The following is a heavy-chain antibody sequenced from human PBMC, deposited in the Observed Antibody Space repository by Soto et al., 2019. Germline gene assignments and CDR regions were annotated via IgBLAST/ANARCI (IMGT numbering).Heavy chain of an antibody. CDR1: GGTFSSYA. Sequence: QVQLVQSGAEVKKPGSSVKVSCKASGGTFSSYAISWVRQAPGQGLEWMGWMNPNSGNTGYAQKFQGRVTMTRNTSISTAYMELSSLRSEDTAVYYCARGGYDFWSGYYSRPCGMDVWGQGTTVTVSS. CDR3: ARGGYDFWSGYYSRPCGMDV. D-gene: IGHD3-3*01. CDR2: MNPNSGNT. V-gene: IGHV1-8*02. J-gene: IGHJ6*02.